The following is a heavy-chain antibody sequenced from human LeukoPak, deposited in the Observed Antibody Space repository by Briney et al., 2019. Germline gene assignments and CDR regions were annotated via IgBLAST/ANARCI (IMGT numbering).Heavy chain of an antibody. CDR3: ARDMVGYSYGFTFDY. CDR2: ISGSGGST. J-gene: IGHJ4*02. Sequence: PGGSLRLSCAASGFTFSIYAMSWVRQAPGKGLEWVSTISGSGGSTYYADSVKGRFTISRDNSKNTLYLQMNSLRAEDTAVYYCARDMVGYSYGFTFDYWGQGTLVTVSS. D-gene: IGHD5-18*01. V-gene: IGHV3-23*01. CDR1: GFTFSIYA.